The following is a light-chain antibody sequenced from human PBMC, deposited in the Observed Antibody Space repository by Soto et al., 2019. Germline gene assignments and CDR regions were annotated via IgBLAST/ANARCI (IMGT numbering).Light chain of an antibody. Sequence: EIVLTQSPGTLSLSPGERATLSCRASQSVSSSYLAWYQQKPGQDPRLLIYGASSRATGMPDRFSGSGSGTDFTLTISRLEPEDFAVYYCQQYGSSPLYTFGQGTKLEIK. CDR2: GAS. CDR1: QSVSSSY. CDR3: QQYGSSPLYT. V-gene: IGKV3-20*01. J-gene: IGKJ2*01.